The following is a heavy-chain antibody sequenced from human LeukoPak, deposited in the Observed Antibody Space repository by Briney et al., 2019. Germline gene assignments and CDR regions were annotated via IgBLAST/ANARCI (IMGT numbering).Heavy chain of an antibody. Sequence: GGSLRLSCAASEFTFSSYWMHWVRHAPGKGLVWVSRINIDGSITSSADSVKGQFTISRDNAKNTLYLQMDSLRAEDTAVYYCARSSGWHGGTGYFDYWGQGTLVTVSS. J-gene: IGHJ4*02. CDR1: EFTFSSYW. CDR3: ARSSGWHGGTGYFDY. V-gene: IGHV3-74*01. D-gene: IGHD6-19*01. CDR2: INIDGSIT.